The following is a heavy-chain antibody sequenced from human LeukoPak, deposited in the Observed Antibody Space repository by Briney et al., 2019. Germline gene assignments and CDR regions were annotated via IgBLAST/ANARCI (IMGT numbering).Heavy chain of an antibody. CDR1: GFTFSSYW. CDR3: AKDPCSSGSPCGYFDY. Sequence: PGGSLRLSCAVSGFTFSSYWMHWVRQAPGKGLEWVAVISYDGSNKYYADSVKGRFTISRDNSKNTLYLQMNSLRAEDTAVYYCAKDPCSSGSPCGYFDYWGQGTLVTVSS. D-gene: IGHD3-10*01. V-gene: IGHV3-30*18. CDR2: ISYDGSNK. J-gene: IGHJ4*02.